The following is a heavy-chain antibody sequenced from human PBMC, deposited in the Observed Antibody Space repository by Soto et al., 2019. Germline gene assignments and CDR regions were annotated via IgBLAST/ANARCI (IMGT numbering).Heavy chain of an antibody. V-gene: IGHV4-59*02. D-gene: IGHD5-18*01. Sequence: LSLTCSVSGGSVSSSVWSWIRQPPGKELEWIGYISYSGSTTYNPSLKSRITLSVYTSKNQFSLRVASVTAADTAVYYCARGHRAMEYYYYYGMDVWGQGTTVTVSS. J-gene: IGHJ6*02. CDR3: ARGHRAMEYYYYYGMDV. CDR2: ISYSGST. CDR1: GGSVSSSV.